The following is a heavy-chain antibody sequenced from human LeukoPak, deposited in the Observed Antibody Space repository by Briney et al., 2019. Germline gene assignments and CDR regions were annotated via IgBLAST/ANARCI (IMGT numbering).Heavy chain of an antibody. CDR3: ATGSRNTRYDLKTIDP. CDR1: GYTFTDYY. CDR2: INPSGGST. D-gene: IGHD3-3*01. Sequence: ASVKVSCKASGYTFTDYYTHWVRQAPGQGLEWMGIINPSGGSTSYAQKFQGRVTMTRDTSTSTVYMELSSLRSEDTAVYYCATGSRNTRYDLKTIDPWGQGTLVTVSS. J-gene: IGHJ5*02. V-gene: IGHV1-46*01.